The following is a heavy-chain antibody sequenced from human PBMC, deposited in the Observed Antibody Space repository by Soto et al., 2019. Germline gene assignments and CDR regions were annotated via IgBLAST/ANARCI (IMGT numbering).Heavy chain of an antibody. J-gene: IGHJ5*02. Sequence: DSGRVSSKPVGYTFTAYYIHWVRQATGQGLECMGWVDPANGATNYAPRFQGRVTMTRDTSASTAYMELSSLRSEDTAVYYCVRRHVSATGIDWFDPWGQGTLVTVSS. D-gene: IGHD6-13*01. CDR1: GYTFTAYY. CDR3: VRRHVSATGIDWFDP. CDR2: VDPANGAT. V-gene: IGHV1-2*02.